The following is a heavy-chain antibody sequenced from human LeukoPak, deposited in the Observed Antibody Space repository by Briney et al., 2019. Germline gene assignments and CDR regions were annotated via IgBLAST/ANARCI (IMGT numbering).Heavy chain of an antibody. Sequence: GGSLRLSCAASGFTFSGYWMRWARQSPGKGLVWVSCIKGDGSDTRYADSVKGRFTISRDNAKNTLYLQMNSLTVEDTAVYYCARDPRNKGFDPWGQGTLVTVSS. CDR2: IKGDGSDT. J-gene: IGHJ5*02. CDR1: GFTFSGYW. CDR3: ARDPRNKGFDP. D-gene: IGHD1/OR15-1a*01. V-gene: IGHV3-74*01.